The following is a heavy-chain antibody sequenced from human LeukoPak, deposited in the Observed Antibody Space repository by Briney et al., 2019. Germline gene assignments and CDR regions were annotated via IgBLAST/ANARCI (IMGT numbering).Heavy chain of an antibody. CDR1: GDSISSGDHY. V-gene: IGHV4-30-4*01. CDR2: IHYSRST. CDR3: ARAAADTNSWYYFDY. J-gene: IGHJ4*02. Sequence: SETLSLTSTVSGDSISSGDHYRSWIRQPPPKGLAWIGYIHYSRSTHYNPSVKHRVIISVAMSKNQFSLSLDSLTAADSAVYYCARAAADTNSWYYFDYWGQGTLVTVSS. D-gene: IGHD2/OR15-2a*01.